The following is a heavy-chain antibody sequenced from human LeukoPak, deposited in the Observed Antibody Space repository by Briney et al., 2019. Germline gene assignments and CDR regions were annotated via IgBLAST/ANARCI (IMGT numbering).Heavy chain of an antibody. Sequence: PGGSLRLSCVASGFTFSSYGIHWVRQAPGKGLEWVAFIRYDGIDKFYADSVKGRFTISRDNSKNTLYLQMNSLRAEDTAIYYCATGSTAVAGTKYWGQGILVTVSS. J-gene: IGHJ4*02. V-gene: IGHV3-30*02. CDR3: ATGSTAVAGTKY. D-gene: IGHD6-19*01. CDR2: IRYDGIDK. CDR1: GFTFSSYG.